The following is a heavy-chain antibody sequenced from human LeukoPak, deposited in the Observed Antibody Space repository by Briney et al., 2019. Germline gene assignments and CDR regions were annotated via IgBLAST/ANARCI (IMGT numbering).Heavy chain of an antibody. J-gene: IGHJ6*03. Sequence: PGGSLRLSCAASGFTFSSYGMHWDRQAPGKGLEWVAVIWYDGSNKYYADSVKGRFTISRDNSKNTLYLQMNSLRAEDTAVYYCAKDFYCSSTSCPKLSPYYYYYYYMDGCGTGITVTVSS. D-gene: IGHD2-2*01. CDR1: GFTFSSYG. V-gene: IGHV3-33*06. CDR3: AKDFYCSSTSCPKLSPYYYYYYYMDG. CDR2: IWYDGSNK.